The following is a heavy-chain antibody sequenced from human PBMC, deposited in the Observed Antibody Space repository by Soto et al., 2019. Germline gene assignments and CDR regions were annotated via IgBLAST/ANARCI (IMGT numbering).Heavy chain of an antibody. CDR1: GFTFSSYG. CDR3: AKELYSYGLYYYDY. J-gene: IGHJ4*02. D-gene: IGHD5-18*01. CDR2: ISYDGSNK. Sequence: GGSLRLSCAASGFTFSSYGMHWVRQAPGKGLEWVAVISYDGSNKYYADSVKGRFTISRDNSKNTLYLQMNSLRAEDTAVYYCAKELYSYGLYYYDYWGQGSLVTVSS. V-gene: IGHV3-30*18.